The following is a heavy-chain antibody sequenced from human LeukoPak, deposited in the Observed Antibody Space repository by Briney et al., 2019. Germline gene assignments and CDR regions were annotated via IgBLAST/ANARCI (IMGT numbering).Heavy chain of an antibody. V-gene: IGHV3-23*01. Sequence: PVGSLRLSCAASGFTFSSYAMSWVRQAPGKGLEWGSAISGRGGSPYYAESVKGRFTISRANSKNTLYLQMNSLEAEDTAVYYCAKGASAGYYDAGPAAPNDYWVQGTIVTVSS. CDR1: GFTFSSYA. D-gene: IGHD3-22*01. CDR2: ISGRGGSP. CDR3: AKGASAGYYDAGPAAPNDY. J-gene: IGHJ4*02.